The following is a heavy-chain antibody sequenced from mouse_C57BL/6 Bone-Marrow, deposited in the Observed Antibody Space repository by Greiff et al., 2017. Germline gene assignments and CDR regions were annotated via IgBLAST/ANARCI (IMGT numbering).Heavy chain of an antibody. CDR1: GFNIKDDY. CDR3: TTGGYYTGDFDV. Sequence: VQLQQSGAELVRPGASVKLSCTASGFNIKDDYMHWVKQRPEQGLEWIGWIDPENGDTEYASKFQGKATITADTSSNTAYLQLSSLTSEDTAVYYCTTGGYYTGDFDVWGTGTTVTVSS. J-gene: IGHJ1*03. CDR2: IDPENGDT. D-gene: IGHD2-3*01. V-gene: IGHV14-4*01.